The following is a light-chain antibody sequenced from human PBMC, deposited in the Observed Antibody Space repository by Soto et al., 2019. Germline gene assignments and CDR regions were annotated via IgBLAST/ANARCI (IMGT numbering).Light chain of an antibody. V-gene: IGKV2-28*01. J-gene: IGKJ1*01. CDR2: LGS. CDR1: QSLLHSNGYNY. Sequence: DIVMTQSPDSLPVTPGEPASISCRSSQSLLHSNGYNYLDWYLQKPGQSPQLLIYLGSNRASGVPDRFSGSGSGTDFTLKISRVEAEDVGVYYCMQALQTPPWTFGQGTKVEIK. CDR3: MQALQTPPWT.